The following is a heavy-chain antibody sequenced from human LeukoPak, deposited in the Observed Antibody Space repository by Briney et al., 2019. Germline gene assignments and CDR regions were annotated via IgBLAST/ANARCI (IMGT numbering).Heavy chain of an antibody. Sequence: SVTLSLTCTVSGGSISSSSYYWGWIRQRPGQGLEWIGTVFYSGSPYYNPSLKSRVTISGDTSKNQFSLRLSSVTAADTAVYYCARASYTYDINGWVPFDYWGQGTLVTVSS. CDR2: VFYSGSP. V-gene: IGHV4-39*07. CDR1: GGSISSSSYY. CDR3: ARASYTYDINGWVPFDY. J-gene: IGHJ4*02. D-gene: IGHD3-22*01.